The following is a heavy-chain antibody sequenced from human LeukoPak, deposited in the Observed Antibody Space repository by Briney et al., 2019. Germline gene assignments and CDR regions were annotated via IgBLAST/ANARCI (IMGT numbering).Heavy chain of an antibody. V-gene: IGHV4-34*01. CDR3: ACFYGSGS. J-gene: IGHJ4*02. CDR2: INHSGST. CDR1: GGSFSGYY. D-gene: IGHD3-10*01. Sequence: SETLSLTCAVYGGSFSGYYWSWIRQPPGKGLECIGEINHSGSTNYNPSLKSRVTISVDTSKNQFSLKLSSVTAADTAVYYCACFYGSGSWGQGTLVTVSS.